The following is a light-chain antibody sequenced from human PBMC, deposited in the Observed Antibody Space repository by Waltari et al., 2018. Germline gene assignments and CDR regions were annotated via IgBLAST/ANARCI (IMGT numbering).Light chain of an antibody. CDR1: ALPKRY. CDR2: EDS. V-gene: IGLV3-10*01. CDR3: YSADIGGHHRV. Sequence: SYELTQPPSVSVSPGQTARITCSGDALPKRYNYWYQQKSGQVPVLVIFEDSQRPSGIPGRFSGSSSGTMATLSINGAQVEDEGDYYCYSADIGGHHRVFGGGTKLTIL. J-gene: IGLJ3*02.